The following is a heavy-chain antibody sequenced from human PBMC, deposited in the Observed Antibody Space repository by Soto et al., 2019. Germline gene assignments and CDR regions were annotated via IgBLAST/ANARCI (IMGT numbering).Heavy chain of an antibody. CDR1: GFTFSDYG. CDR2: MSVDGITK. D-gene: IGHD3-10*01. Sequence: PGGSLRLSCAASGFTFSDYGMHWVRQAPGKGLEWVAVMSVDGITKYYKDSVKGRFTISRDNSKNTLYLEMNNLRTEDTAMYYCAKGGLGKGQAGRYFDKWGQGTLVTVSS. CDR3: AKGGLGKGQAGRYFDK. V-gene: IGHV3-30*18. J-gene: IGHJ4*02.